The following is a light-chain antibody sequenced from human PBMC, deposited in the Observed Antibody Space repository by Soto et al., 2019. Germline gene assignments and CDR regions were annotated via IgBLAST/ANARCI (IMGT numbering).Light chain of an antibody. CDR1: QSVSSSY. V-gene: IGKV3-20*01. CDR3: QQYGSSPT. J-gene: IGKJ2*01. Sequence: EIVLTQSPGTLSLSPGERATLSCRASQSVSSSYLAWYQQKPGQAPGLLIYGASSRATGIPDRFSGSGSGTDFTLTISRLEREDFAVYYCQQYGSSPTFGQGTKLEIK. CDR2: GAS.